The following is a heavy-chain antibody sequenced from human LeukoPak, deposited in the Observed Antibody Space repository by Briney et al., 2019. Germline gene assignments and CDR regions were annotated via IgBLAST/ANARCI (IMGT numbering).Heavy chain of an antibody. CDR3: ARLSLHSWYYYDSSGYFDY. V-gene: IGHV4-4*07. CDR2: IYTSGST. J-gene: IGHJ4*02. D-gene: IGHD3-22*01. Sequence: SETLSLTCTVSGGSISSYYWSWIRQPAGKGLEWIGRIYTSGSTNYNASLKSRVTISVDTSKNQFSLKLSSVTAADTAVYYCARLSLHSWYYYDSSGYFDYWGQGTLVTVSS. CDR1: GGSISSYY.